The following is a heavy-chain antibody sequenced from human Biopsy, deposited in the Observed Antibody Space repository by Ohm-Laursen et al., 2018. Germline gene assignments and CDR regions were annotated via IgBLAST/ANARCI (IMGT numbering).Heavy chain of an antibody. CDR2: VSPSGATT. J-gene: IGHJ6*02. CDR3: ARAGVGSDGTDSYYYGMDV. Sequence: SSVKVSCKASGNTFATYHIHWVRQAPGQGLEWMGVVSPSGATTSFSQKFQGRITMTRDTSTGTVYMDLNSLGSEDTAVYYCARAGVGSDGTDSYYYGMDVWGPGTTVTVSS. D-gene: IGHD5-24*01. CDR1: GNTFATYH. V-gene: IGHV1-46*01.